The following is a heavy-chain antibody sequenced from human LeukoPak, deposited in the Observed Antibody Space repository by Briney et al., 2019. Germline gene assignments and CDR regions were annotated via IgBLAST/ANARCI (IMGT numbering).Heavy chain of an antibody. D-gene: IGHD3-22*01. J-gene: IGHJ4*02. V-gene: IGHV1-2*02. CDR3: AGVPHYYDSSGQIDY. Sequence: ASVKVSCKASGYTFTGYYMHWVRQAPGQGLEWMGWINPNSGGTNYAQKFQGRVTMTRDTSISTAYMELSRLRSDDTAVYYCAGVPHYYDSSGQIDYWGQGTLVTVSS. CDR2: INPNSGGT. CDR1: GYTFTGYY.